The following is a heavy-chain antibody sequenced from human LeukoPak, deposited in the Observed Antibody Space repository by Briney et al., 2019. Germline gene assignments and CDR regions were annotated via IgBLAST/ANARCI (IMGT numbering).Heavy chain of an antibody. CDR3: AELGITMIGGV. Sequence: GGSLRLSCTASGLSLNSYAISWVRQVPGKGLEWVSASSSSDDGKWYADSVRGRFTISRDTSKNTVYLQMNSLRVEDAGVYYCAELGITMIGGVWGKGTTVTISS. CDR2: SSSSDDGK. V-gene: IGHV3-23*01. CDR1: GLSLNSYA. J-gene: IGHJ6*04. D-gene: IGHD3-10*02.